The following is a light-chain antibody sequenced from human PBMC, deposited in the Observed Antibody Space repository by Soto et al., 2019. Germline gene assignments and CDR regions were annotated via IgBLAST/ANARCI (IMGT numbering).Light chain of an antibody. CDR3: QQYKSVSLLT. J-gene: IGKJ4*01. CDR2: KAS. CDR1: QTISDW. Sequence: DIQMTQSPSTLSASIGDRVTITCRASQTISDWLAWYQQKPGKAPKLLIYKASYLESGVPSRFSGSGSGTEFTRTISSLQPDDFATYYCQQYKSVSLLTFGGGTKVEIK. V-gene: IGKV1-5*03.